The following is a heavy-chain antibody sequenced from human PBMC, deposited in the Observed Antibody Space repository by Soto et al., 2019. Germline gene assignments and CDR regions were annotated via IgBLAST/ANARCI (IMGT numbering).Heavy chain of an antibody. J-gene: IGHJ4*02. V-gene: IGHV4-59*02. CDR1: GASVNNDY. CDR2: ISYSGTI. CDR3: ARVIGGRKLFDY. Sequence: SETLSLTCTVSGASVNNDYWTWIRQSAGKGLECIGYISYSGTINYNPSFRSRVSMSLDTSKNQFYLRLSSVAAADTAFYYCARVIGGRKLFDYWGQGTLVTGSS. D-gene: IGHD1-26*01.